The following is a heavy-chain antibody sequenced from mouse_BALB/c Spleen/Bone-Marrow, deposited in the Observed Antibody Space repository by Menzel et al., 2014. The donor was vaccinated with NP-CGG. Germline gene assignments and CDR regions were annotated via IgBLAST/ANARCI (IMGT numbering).Heavy chain of an antibody. CDR3: SNCTFYAIDY. CDR1: GYTFTDYE. D-gene: IGHD5-1*01. J-gene: IGHJ4*01. V-gene: IGHV1-15*01. Sequence: QVQLQQSGAELVRPGVSVTLSCKASGYTFTDYEMHWVKQTPVHGLEWIGTLDPETGGTAYNQKFKDMATLTADKSSTSSYIDLLILTSKDSAVYYFSNCTFYAIDYSIQEISLTVSS. CDR2: LDPETGGT.